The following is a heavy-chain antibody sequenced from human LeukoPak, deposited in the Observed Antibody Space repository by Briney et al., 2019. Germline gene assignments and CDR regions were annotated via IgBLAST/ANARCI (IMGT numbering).Heavy chain of an antibody. V-gene: IGHV3-48*01. CDR1: GFTFSGCS. Sequence: GGSLRLSCAASGFTFSGCSMNWVRQAPGKGLEWVSYITSSSSAIYYADSVKGRFTISRDNAKNSLYLQMNSLRAEGTAVYYCARVRGSYHFDYWGQGTLVTVSS. CDR3: ARVRGSYHFDY. J-gene: IGHJ4*02. CDR2: ITSSSSAI. D-gene: IGHD1-26*01.